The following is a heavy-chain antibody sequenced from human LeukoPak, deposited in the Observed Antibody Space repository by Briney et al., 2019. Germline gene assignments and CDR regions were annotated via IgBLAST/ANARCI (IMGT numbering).Heavy chain of an antibody. Sequence: ASVKVSCKASGYTFTGYYMHWVRQAPGQGLEWMGWINPNSGGTNYAQKFQGRVTMTRDTSISTAYMELSRLRSDDTAVYYCARGTPRIAAAAAAYFDYWGQGTLVTVSS. D-gene: IGHD6-13*01. J-gene: IGHJ4*02. CDR3: ARGTPRIAAAAAAYFDY. V-gene: IGHV1-2*02. CDR2: INPNSGGT. CDR1: GYTFTGYY.